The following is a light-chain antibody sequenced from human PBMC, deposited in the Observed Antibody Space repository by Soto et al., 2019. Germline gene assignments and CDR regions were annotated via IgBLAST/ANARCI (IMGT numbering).Light chain of an antibody. Sequence: DIQMTQSPSTLSASVGDRVTISCRASQNINTWLARYQQKPGKAPHLPIYKVSHLQSGVPSRFSGSGSGTEFTLTISSLQPDDCATYYCQQYRGYWTLGQGTKVDIK. CDR1: QNINTW. J-gene: IGKJ1*01. CDR2: KVS. V-gene: IGKV1-5*03. CDR3: QQYRGYWT.